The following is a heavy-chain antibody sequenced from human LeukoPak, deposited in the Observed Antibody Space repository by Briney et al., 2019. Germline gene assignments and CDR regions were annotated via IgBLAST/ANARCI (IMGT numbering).Heavy chain of an antibody. D-gene: IGHD6-13*01. J-gene: IGHJ3*02. CDR3: ARGSRDDAFDI. CDR1: GGSISSYY. CDR2: IYYSGST. V-gene: IGHV4-59*01. Sequence: SETLSLTCTVSGGSISSYYWSWIRQPPGKGLEWIGYIYYSGSTNYNPSLKSRVTISVDTSKNQFSLKLSSVTAADTAVYYCARGSRDDAFDIRGQGTMVTVSS.